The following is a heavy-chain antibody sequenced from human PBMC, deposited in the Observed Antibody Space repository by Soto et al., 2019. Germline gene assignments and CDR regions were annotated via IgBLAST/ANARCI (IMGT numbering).Heavy chain of an antibody. Sequence: PSETLSLTCSVSGASISSGSYYWGWIRQPPGKGLEWIGSINHSGSTNYNPSLKSRVTISVDTSKNQFSLKLSSVTAADTAVYYCARRWGRTFDYWGQGTLVTVSS. CDR3: ARRWGRTFDY. J-gene: IGHJ4*02. D-gene: IGHD7-27*01. V-gene: IGHV4-39*07. CDR2: INHSGST. CDR1: GASISSGSYY.